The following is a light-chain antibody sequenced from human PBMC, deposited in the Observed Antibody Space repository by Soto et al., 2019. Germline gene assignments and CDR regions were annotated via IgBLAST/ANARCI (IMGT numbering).Light chain of an antibody. CDR1: ETVSKS. V-gene: IGKV1-39*01. CDR2: ATS. Sequence: DIQMTQSPSTLPASVGDRVTITCRASETVSKSLNWYQQRPGKAPELLVYATSHLQSGVPSRFIGSGSGTDFTLAISSLQPEDFATYYCQQSYSMPPTFGQGTRVEI. J-gene: IGKJ1*01. CDR3: QQSYSMPPT.